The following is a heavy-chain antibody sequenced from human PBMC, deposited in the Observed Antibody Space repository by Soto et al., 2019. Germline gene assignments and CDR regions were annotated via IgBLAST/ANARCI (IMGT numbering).Heavy chain of an antibody. CDR1: GYTFTSYD. J-gene: IGHJ5*02. V-gene: IGHV1-8*01. CDR2: MNPNSGNT. Sequence: QVHLVQSGAEVRKPGASVKVSCKASGYTFTSYDSSWVRQATGQGLEWMGWMNPNSGNTAYAQKFQGRVTMTRNTSISTAHMELSSLRSEDTAVYYCARERTRGFDPWGQGTLVTVSS. CDR3: ARERTRGFDP.